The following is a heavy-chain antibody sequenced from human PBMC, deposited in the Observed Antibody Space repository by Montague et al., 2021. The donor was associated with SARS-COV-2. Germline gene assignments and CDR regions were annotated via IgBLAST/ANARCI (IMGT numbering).Heavy chain of an antibody. V-gene: IGHV4-39*01. D-gene: IGHD5-12*01. CDR2: NNYSGST. J-gene: IGHJ5*02. CDR1: GGSISSSSYY. CDR3: ARGYSGYEDPTGFEP. Sequence: SETLSLTCSVSGGSISSSSYYWVRLRQPPGKGLEWIGSNNYSGSTYQNLSLKIPVTISVDTSQTQLSLKLISATAADTAVYYCARGYSGYEDPTGFEPWGQGTLVTVSS.